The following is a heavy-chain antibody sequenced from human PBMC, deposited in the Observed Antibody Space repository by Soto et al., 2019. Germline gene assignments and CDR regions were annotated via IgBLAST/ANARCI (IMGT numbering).Heavy chain of an antibody. D-gene: IGHD1-26*01. V-gene: IGHV1-18*01. CDR1: GYTFTSYG. CDR2: ISAYNGNT. CDR3: AREDSWVCGSYVFDY. Sequence: ASVKVSCKASGYTFTSYGISWVRQAPGQGLEWMGWISAYNGNTNYAQKLQGRVTMTTDTYTSTAYMELRSLRSDDTAVYYCAREDSWVCGSYVFDYWGQGTLVTVSS. J-gene: IGHJ4*02.